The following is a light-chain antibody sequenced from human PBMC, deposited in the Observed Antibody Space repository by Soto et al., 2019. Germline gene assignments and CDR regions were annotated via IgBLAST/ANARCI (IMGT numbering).Light chain of an antibody. CDR2: YDS. Sequence: SYELTQPPSVSVAPGKTARITCGGTNIGGKSVHWYQQKPGQAPVLVIYYDSDRPSGIPERFSGSNSGNTATLTISRVEAGDEADYYCQVWDSSSDHAVFGGGTQLTVL. J-gene: IGLJ7*01. CDR1: NIGGKS. V-gene: IGLV3-21*04. CDR3: QVWDSSSDHAV.